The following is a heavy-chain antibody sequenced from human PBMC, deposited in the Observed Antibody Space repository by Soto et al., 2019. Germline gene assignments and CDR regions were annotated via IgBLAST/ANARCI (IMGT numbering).Heavy chain of an antibody. CDR3: ARMATFGSLNWFDP. J-gene: IGHJ5*02. D-gene: IGHD3-16*01. CDR2: MNPGSGDT. V-gene: IGHV1-8*01. CDR1: GYSXNNND. Sequence: SXKVSFKASGYSXNNNDGRLVRQATGQGLEWMGWMNPGSGDTGYAQKFQGRVTMTRDISIATAYMELSSLRSDDTAIYYCARMATFGSLNWFDPWGQGTLVTVSS.